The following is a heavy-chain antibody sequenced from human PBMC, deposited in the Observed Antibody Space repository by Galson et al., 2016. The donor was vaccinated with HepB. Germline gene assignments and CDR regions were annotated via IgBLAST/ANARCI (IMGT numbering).Heavy chain of an antibody. Sequence: SVKVSCKAFGYTFTNYVIGWVRQAPGQGLEWMGWISGYNGHTNYAQKFQGRVTMTTDTSTRTAYMQLTSLRSDDTAVDYCARAIFGGYMHYFDYWGQGTLVTVSS. D-gene: IGHD5-12*01. CDR3: ARAIFGGYMHYFDY. J-gene: IGHJ4*02. CDR2: ISGYNGHT. CDR1: GYTFTNYV. V-gene: IGHV1-18*01.